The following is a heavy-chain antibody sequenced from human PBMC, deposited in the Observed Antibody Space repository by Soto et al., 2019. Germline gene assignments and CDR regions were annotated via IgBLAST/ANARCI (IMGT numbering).Heavy chain of an antibody. CDR2: ISAYNGNT. D-gene: IGHD3-22*01. Sequence: ASVKVSCKASGYTFTSYGISWVRQAPGQGLEWMGWISAYNGNTNYAQKLQGRVTMTTDTSTSTAYMELRSLRSDDTAVYYCARDRKWLLLLHFDYWGQGTLVTVSS. CDR1: GYTFTSYG. CDR3: ARDRKWLLLLHFDY. V-gene: IGHV1-18*04. J-gene: IGHJ4*02.